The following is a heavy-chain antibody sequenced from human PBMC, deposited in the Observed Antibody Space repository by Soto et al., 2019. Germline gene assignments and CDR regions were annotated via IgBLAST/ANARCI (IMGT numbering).Heavy chain of an antibody. D-gene: IGHD2-2*01. CDR2: INHSGST. J-gene: IGHJ4*02. CDR3: ARMSTLRKLNCSSTSCYSYYFDY. V-gene: IGHV4-34*01. Sequence: QVQLQQWGAGLLKPSETLSLTCAVYGGSFSGYYWSWIRQPPGKGLEWIGEINHSGSTNYNPSLKSRVTISVDTSKNQFSLKLSSVTAADTAVYYCARMSTLRKLNCSSTSCYSYYFDYWGQGTLVTVSS. CDR1: GGSFSGYY.